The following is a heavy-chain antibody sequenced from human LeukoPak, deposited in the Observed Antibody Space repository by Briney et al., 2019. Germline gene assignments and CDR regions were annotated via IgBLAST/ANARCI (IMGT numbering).Heavy chain of an antibody. CDR1: GYTFTGYY. V-gene: IGHV1-2*02. J-gene: IGHJ5*02. CDR2: INPNSGGT. Sequence: ASVKVSCKASGYTFTGYYMHWVRQAPGQGLEWMGWINPNSGGTNYAQKLQGRVTMTTDTSTSTAYMELRSLRSDDTAVYYCARDLEMATILLFDPWGQGTLVTVSS. CDR3: ARDLEMATILLFDP. D-gene: IGHD5-24*01.